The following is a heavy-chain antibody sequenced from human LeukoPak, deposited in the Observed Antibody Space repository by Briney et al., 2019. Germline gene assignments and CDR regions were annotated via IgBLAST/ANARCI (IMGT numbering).Heavy chain of an antibody. CDR2: ISGSGGST. Sequence: PGGSLRLSCAASGFTFSSYAMSWVRQAPGKGLEWVSDISGSGGSTYYADSVKGRFTISRDNSKNTLYLQMNSLTAEDTAVYYCAKKISGYDYNYYYGMDVWGQGTTVTVSS. CDR1: GFTFSSYA. D-gene: IGHD5-12*01. V-gene: IGHV3-23*01. J-gene: IGHJ6*02. CDR3: AKKISGYDYNYYYGMDV.